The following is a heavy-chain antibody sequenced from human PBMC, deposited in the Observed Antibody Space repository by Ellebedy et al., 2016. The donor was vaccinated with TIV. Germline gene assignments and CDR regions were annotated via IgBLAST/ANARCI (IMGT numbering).Heavy chain of an antibody. CDR3: AREGYSGSGYSYGTYYYYYGMDV. CDR2: ISSSSSYI. CDR1: GFTFSSYS. D-gene: IGHD5-18*01. Sequence: GESLKISXAASGFTFSSYSMNWVRQAPGKGLEWVSSISSSSSYIYYADSVKGRFTISRDNAKNSLYLQMNSLRAEDTAVYYCAREGYSGSGYSYGTYYYYYGMDVWGQGTTVTVSS. V-gene: IGHV3-21*01. J-gene: IGHJ6*02.